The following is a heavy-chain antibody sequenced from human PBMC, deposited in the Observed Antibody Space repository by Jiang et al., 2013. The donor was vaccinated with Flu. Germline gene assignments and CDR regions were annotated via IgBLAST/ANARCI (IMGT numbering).Heavy chain of an antibody. CDR2: SSLSLVQ. Sequence: TFSSYAISWVRQAPGQGLEWMEGSSLSLVQQTTHRSSRAESRLTADKSTSTAYMELSSLRSEDTAVYYCARVQWGGDYMRYYYYGMDVWGQGTTVTVSS. V-gene: IGHV1-69*06. D-gene: IGHD4-17*01. CDR3: ARVQWGGDYMRYYYYGMDV. J-gene: IGHJ6*02. CDR1: TFSSYA.